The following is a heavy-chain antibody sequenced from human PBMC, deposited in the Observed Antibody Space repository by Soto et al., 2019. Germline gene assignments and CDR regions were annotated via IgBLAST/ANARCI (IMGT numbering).Heavy chain of an antibody. CDR3: ARAPRKYSSGWYFRYDYGMDV. D-gene: IGHD6-19*01. CDR1: GFTFSIYD. CDR2: IGTAGDT. V-gene: IGHV3-13*01. J-gene: IGHJ6*01. Sequence: RGSLLLACASSGFTFSIYDMHWVRQATGKGLDSVSAIGTAGDTYYPGSVKGRFTISRENAKNSLYLQMNSLRAGDTAVYYCARAPRKYSSGWYFRYDYGMDVWGQGTTVTVSS.